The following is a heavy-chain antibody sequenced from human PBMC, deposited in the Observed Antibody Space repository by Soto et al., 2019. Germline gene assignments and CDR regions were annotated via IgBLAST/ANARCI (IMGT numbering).Heavy chain of an antibody. D-gene: IGHD2-21*02. CDR3: ARAAYCGGDCYYQFGQ. V-gene: IGHV4-59*01. Sequence: SETLSLTCIVSGGSISSYYRHWIRQPPGQGLGRVGYIHDSGSTTSNPSLHSRVTIPVATSKNQFSLNLVSVTAADTAVYFCARAAYCGGDCYYQFGQWGQGTLVTVSS. CDR2: IHDSGST. CDR1: GGSISSYY. J-gene: IGHJ4*02.